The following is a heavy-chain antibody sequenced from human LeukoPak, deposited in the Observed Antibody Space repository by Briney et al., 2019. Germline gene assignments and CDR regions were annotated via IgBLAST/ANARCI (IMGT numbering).Heavy chain of an antibody. V-gene: IGHV4-59*08. CDR1: GGSISSYY. J-gene: IGHJ4*02. CDR3: ARQGAWRSGCTGFDY. CDR2: IYYSGST. D-gene: IGHD6-19*01. Sequence: SETLSLTCTVSGGSISSYYWSWIGQPPGKGLEWIGYIYYSGSTNYNPSLKSRVTMSVDTSKNQFSLKLSSVTAADTAVYYCARQGAWRSGCTGFDYWGQGTLVTVSS.